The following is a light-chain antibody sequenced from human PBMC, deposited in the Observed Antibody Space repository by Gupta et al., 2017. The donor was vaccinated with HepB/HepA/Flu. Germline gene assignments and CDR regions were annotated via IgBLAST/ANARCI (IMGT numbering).Light chain of an antibody. CDR2: GNS. Sequence: QSVLTQPPSVSGAPGQRVTISCTGNSSNIGAGFDVHLYQQLPGTAPQLLCYGNSNRASGVPERFSGSKSGTSASLAITGLQAGDEADDCWQSDDRSLNVWVFGGGTKLTVL. J-gene: IGLJ3*02. CDR1: SSNIGAGFD. CDR3: QSDDRSLNVWV. V-gene: IGLV1-40*01.